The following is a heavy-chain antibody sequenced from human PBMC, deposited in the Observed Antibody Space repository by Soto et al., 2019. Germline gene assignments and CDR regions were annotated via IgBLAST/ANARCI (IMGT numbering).Heavy chain of an antibody. CDR2: IIPIFGTA. Sequence: QVQLVQSGAEVKKPGSSVKVSCKASGGTFSSYAISWLRQAPGQGLESMGGIIPIFGTANYAQKFQGRVTSTADESTSTANMELSSLRSEDTAVYYCARGGDIVGATWVDYWGQGTLVTVSS. CDR3: ARGGDIVGATWVDY. D-gene: IGHD1-26*01. CDR1: GGTFSSYA. J-gene: IGHJ4*02. V-gene: IGHV1-69*01.